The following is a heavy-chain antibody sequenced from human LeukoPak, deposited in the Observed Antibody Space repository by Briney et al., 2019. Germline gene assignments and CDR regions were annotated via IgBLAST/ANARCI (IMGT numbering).Heavy chain of an antibody. J-gene: IGHJ4*02. Sequence: QPGGSLRLSCSASGFTFSSYAMHWVRQAPGKGLEYVSAISSNGGSTYYADSVKGRFTISRDNPKNTLYLQVSSLRAEDTAVYYCVKDRVAAAGRGYFDYWGQGTLVTVSS. CDR3: VKDRVAAAGRGYFDY. CDR2: ISSNGGST. V-gene: IGHV3-64D*09. CDR1: GFTFSSYA. D-gene: IGHD6-13*01.